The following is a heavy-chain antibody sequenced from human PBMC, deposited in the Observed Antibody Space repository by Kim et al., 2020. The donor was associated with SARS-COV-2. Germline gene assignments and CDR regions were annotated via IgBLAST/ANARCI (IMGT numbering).Heavy chain of an antibody. D-gene: IGHD3-10*01. J-gene: IGHJ6*02. Sequence: GGSLRLSCAASGFTFSSYSMNWVRQAPGKGLEWVSSISSSSSYIYYADSVKGRFTISRDNAKNSLYLQMNSLRAEDTAVYYCARTLWFGDFLHYYYYYGMDVWGQGTTVTVSS. CDR1: GFTFSSYS. CDR2: ISSSSSYI. CDR3: ARTLWFGDFLHYYYYYGMDV. V-gene: IGHV3-21*01.